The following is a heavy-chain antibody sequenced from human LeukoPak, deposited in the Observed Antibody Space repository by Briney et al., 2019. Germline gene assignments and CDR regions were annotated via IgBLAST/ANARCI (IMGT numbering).Heavy chain of an antibody. CDR1: GGTFSSYA. J-gene: IGHJ3*02. V-gene: IGHV1-69*01. D-gene: IGHD2-8*01. CDR2: IIPIFGTA. CDR3: ARTLPDGLGSFDI. Sequence: GTSVMVSCKASGGTFSSYAISWVRQAPGQGLEWMGGIIPIFGTANYAQKFQGRVTITADESTSTAYMELSSLRSEDTAVYYCARTLPDGLGSFDIWGQGTMVTVSS.